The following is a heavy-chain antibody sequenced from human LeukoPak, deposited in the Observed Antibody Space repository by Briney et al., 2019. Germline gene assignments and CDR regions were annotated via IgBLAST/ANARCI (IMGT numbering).Heavy chain of an antibody. CDR2: INPNSGGT. CDR3: ARVRQWLVQEIYYYYGMDV. CDR1: GYTFTGYY. D-gene: IGHD6-19*01. V-gene: IGHV1-2*02. Sequence: GASVKVSCKASGYTFTGYYMHWVRQAPGQGLEWTGWINPNSGGTNYAQKFQGRVTMTRDTSISTAYMELSRLRSDDTAVYYCARVRQWLVQEIYYYYGMDVWGQGTTVTVSS. J-gene: IGHJ6*02.